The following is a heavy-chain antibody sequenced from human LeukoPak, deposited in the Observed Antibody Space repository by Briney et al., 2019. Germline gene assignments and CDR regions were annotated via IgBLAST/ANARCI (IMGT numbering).Heavy chain of an antibody. D-gene: IGHD3-22*01. CDR1: GYTFTSYG. V-gene: IGHV1-18*01. Sequence: ASVKVSCKASGYTFTSYGISWVRQAPGQGLEWMGWISAYNGNTNYAQKLQGRVTMTTDTSTSTAYMELRSLRSDDTAVYYCARAEYYYDSSGYYYCYYMDVWGKGTTVTISS. CDR3: ARAEYYYDSSGYYYCYYMDV. J-gene: IGHJ6*03. CDR2: ISAYNGNT.